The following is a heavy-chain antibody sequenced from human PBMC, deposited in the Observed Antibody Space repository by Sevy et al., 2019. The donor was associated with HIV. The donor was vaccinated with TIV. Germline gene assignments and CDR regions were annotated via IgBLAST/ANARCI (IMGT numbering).Heavy chain of an antibody. CDR2: IRYDGSNK. J-gene: IGHJ6*02. D-gene: IGHD6-13*01. CDR1: GFTFSSYG. V-gene: IGHV3-30*02. CDR3: AKARGRYSGVTARYGIDV. Sequence: GGSLRLSCAASGFTFSSYGMHWVRQAPGKGLEWVAFIRYDGSNKYYADSVKGRFTISIDNSKNKLYLQMNSLRAEETAVYYCAKARGRYSGVTARYGIDVWGQGTMVTVSS.